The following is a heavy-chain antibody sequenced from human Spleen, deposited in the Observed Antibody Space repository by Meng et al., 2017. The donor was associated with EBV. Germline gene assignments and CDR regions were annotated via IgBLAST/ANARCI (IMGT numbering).Heavy chain of an antibody. CDR1: GGSFRGYY. J-gene: IGHJ4*02. CDR2: INHSGST. Sequence: QWGAGLLKPSETLSLTCGVYGGSFRGYYWTWIRQPPGKGLEWIGEINHSGSTNYNPSLKSRVTMSVDTSKNQFSLKLRSVTAADTAVYYCARARACSSTSCYGSHYDIDYWGQGTLVTVSS. V-gene: IGHV4-34*01. CDR3: ARARACSSTSCYGSHYDIDY. D-gene: IGHD2-2*01.